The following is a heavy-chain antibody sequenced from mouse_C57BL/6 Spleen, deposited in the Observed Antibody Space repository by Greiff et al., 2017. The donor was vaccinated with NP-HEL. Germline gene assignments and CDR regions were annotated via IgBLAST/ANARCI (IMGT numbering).Heavy chain of an antibody. CDR3: AREYSNFYAMDY. J-gene: IGHJ4*01. V-gene: IGHV1-80*01. Sequence: QVQLQQSGAELVKPGASVKISCKASGYAFSSYWMTWVKQRPGKGLEWIGQIYPGDGDTNYNGKFKGKATLTADKSSSTAYMQLSSLTSEDSAVYFCAREYSNFYAMDYWGQGTSVTVSS. CDR1: GYAFSSYW. D-gene: IGHD2-5*01. CDR2: IYPGDGDT.